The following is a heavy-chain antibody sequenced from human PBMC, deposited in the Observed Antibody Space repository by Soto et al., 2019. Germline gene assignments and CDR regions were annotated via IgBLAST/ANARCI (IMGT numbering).Heavy chain of an antibody. CDR3: AKRSRDQLDSSGYYSEFDY. V-gene: IGHV3-23*01. CDR1: GFTFSSYA. Sequence: GGSLRLSCAASGFTFSSYAMSWVRQAPGKGLEWVSAISGSGGKTYYADSVKGRFTISRDNSKNTLYLHMNSLRAEDTALYYCAKRSRDQLDSSGYYSEFDYWGQGTLVTVSS. CDR2: ISGSGGKT. D-gene: IGHD3-22*01. J-gene: IGHJ4*02.